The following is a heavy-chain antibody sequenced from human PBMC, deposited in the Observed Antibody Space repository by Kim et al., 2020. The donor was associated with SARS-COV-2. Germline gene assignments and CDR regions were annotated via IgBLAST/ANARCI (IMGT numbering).Heavy chain of an antibody. CDR3: AKELGYGSGSYSERYYYYYYGMDV. D-gene: IGHD3-10*01. CDR2: ISYDGSNK. Sequence: GGSLRLSCAASGFTFSSYGMHWVRQAPGKGLELVAVISYDGSNKYYADSVKGRFTISRDNSKNTLYLQMNSLRAEDTAVYYCAKELGYGSGSYSERYYYYYYGMDVWGQGTTVTVSS. J-gene: IGHJ6*02. V-gene: IGHV3-30*18. CDR1: GFTFSSYG.